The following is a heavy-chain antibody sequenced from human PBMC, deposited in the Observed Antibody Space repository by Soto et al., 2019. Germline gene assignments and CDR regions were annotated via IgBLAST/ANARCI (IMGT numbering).Heavy chain of an antibody. Sequence: EASVKVSCKASESTFMNYGISWLRQATGQGLEWMGWMNPNSGNTGYALKFQGRVSMTRNTSIYTVYLELSSLASDDTAVYYCVRMASSGTLNWFEPWGQGTLLTVSS. J-gene: IGHJ5*02. CDR3: VRMASSGTLNWFEP. CDR2: MNPNSGNT. D-gene: IGHD1-1*01. CDR1: ESTFMNYG. V-gene: IGHV1-8*01.